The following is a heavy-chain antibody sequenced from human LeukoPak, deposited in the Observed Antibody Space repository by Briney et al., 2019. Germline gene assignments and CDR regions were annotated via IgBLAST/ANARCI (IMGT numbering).Heavy chain of an antibody. Sequence: GGSLRLSCAASGFTFSSFAMNWVRQAPGRGLEWVSSISSGGNNIYSADSVKGRFTISRDNAKNSLSLQMNSLRDEDTAVYYCARGNDILTAWGQGTLVTVSS. J-gene: IGHJ5*02. V-gene: IGHV3-21*01. CDR3: ARGNDILTA. CDR2: ISSGGNNI. D-gene: IGHD3-9*01. CDR1: GFTFSSFA.